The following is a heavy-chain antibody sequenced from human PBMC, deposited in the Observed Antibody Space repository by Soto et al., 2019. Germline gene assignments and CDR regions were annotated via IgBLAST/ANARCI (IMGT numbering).Heavy chain of an antibody. D-gene: IGHD2-2*01. V-gene: IGHV1-18*01. J-gene: IGHJ5*02. CDR2: ISAYNGNT. CDR1: GYGFTSDG. Sequence: GASVKVAWKAAGYGFTSDGSGWVRQAPGQGLEWMGWISAYNGNTNYAQKLQGRVTMTTDTSTSTAYMELRSLRSDDTAVYYCASSDIVVVPAAISKEILPSWFDPWGQGTLVTVSS. CDR3: ASSDIVVVPAAISKEILPSWFDP.